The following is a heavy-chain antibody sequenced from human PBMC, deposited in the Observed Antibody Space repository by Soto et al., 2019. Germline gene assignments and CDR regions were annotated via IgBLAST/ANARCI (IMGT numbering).Heavy chain of an antibody. D-gene: IGHD5-12*01. CDR1: GFTFDDYA. CDR2: ISWNSGSI. J-gene: IGHJ4*02. V-gene: IGHV3-9*01. CDR3: AKDRGNIVATMILDY. Sequence: GGSLRLSCAASGFTFDDYAMHWVRQAPGKGLEWVSGISWNSGSIGYADSVKGRFTISRDNAKNSLYLQMNSLRAEDTALYYCAKDRGNIVATMILDYWGQGTLVTVSS.